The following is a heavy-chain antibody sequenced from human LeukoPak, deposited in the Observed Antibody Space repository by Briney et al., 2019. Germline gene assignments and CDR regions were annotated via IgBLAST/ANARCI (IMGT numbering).Heavy chain of an antibody. V-gene: IGHV1-3*01. D-gene: IGHD3-22*01. Sequence: ASVKVSCKASGYTFTSYAMHWVRQAPGQRLEWMGWINAGNGNTKYSQKFQGRVTITRDTSASTAYMELSSLRSEDTAVYYCARGDYYDSSGYPYFDYWGQGTLVTVSS. J-gene: IGHJ4*02. CDR1: GYTFTSYA. CDR3: ARGDYYDSSGYPYFDY. CDR2: INAGNGNT.